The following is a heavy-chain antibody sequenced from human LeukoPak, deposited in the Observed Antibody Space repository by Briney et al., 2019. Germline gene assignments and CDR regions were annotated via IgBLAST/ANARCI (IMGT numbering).Heavy chain of an antibody. D-gene: IGHD3/OR15-3a*01. CDR3: VKALGRYYYYMDV. CDR1: GFTFSSYG. J-gene: IGHJ6*03. Sequence: PGGSLRLSCAASGFTFSSYGMSWVRQAPGKGLEWVSAISGSGGSTYYADSVKGRFTISRDNSKNTLYLQMNSLRAEDTAVYYCVKALGRYYYYMDVWGKGTTVTISS. V-gene: IGHV3-23*01. CDR2: ISGSGGST.